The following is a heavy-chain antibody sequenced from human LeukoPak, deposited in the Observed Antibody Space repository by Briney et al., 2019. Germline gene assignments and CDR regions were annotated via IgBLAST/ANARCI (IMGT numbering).Heavy chain of an antibody. CDR3: ARDNKRPLLFDY. V-gene: IGHV3-7*01. J-gene: IGHJ4*02. D-gene: IGHD2/OR15-2a*01. CDR1: GFTFSRYW. CDR2: IKQDGSEK. Sequence: GGSLRLSCAASGFTFSRYWMSWVRQAPGKGLEWVANIKQDGSEKYYVDSVKGRFTISRDNAKNSLYLQMNSLRAEDTAVYYCARDNKRPLLFDYWGQGTLVTVSP.